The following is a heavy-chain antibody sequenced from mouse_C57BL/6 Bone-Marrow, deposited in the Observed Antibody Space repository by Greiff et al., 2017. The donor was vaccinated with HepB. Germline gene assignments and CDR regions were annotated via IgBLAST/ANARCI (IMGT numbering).Heavy chain of an antibody. CDR3: ARPPTTDWYFDV. D-gene: IGHD2-12*01. Sequence: VQRVESGAELAKPGASVKLSCKASGYTFTSYWMHWVKQRPGQGLEWIGYINPSSGYTKYNQKFKDKATLTADKSSSTAYMQLSSLTYEDSAVYYCARPPTTDWYFDVWGTGTTVTVSS. V-gene: IGHV1-7*01. J-gene: IGHJ1*03. CDR1: GYTFTSYW. CDR2: INPSSGYT.